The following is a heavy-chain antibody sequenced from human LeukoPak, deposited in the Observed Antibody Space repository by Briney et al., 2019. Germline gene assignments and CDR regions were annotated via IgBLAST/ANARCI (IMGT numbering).Heavy chain of an antibody. V-gene: IGHV3-73*01. D-gene: IGHD1-1*01. J-gene: IGHJ4*02. CDR1: GFTFSGSA. CDR2: IRSKANSYAT. CDR3: TRTGTALDHDY. Sequence: GGSLRLSCAASGFTFSGSAMHWVRQASGKGLGWVGRIRSKANSYATAYAASVKGRFTISRDDSKNTAYLQMNSLKTEDTAVYYCTRTGTALDHDYWGQGTLVTVSS.